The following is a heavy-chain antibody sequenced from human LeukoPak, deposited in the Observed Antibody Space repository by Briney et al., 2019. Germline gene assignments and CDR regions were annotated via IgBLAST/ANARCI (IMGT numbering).Heavy chain of an antibody. V-gene: IGHV1-46*01. CDR3: ARDNSVGDNAWWFDP. CDR2: INPTGGST. Sequence: GASVKVSCKASGYTFTSYYMHWVGQAPGQGLEWRGLINPTGGSTGYAQKFQGRVTMTRDMSTSTDYMELSSLRSEDTAIYYCARDNSVGDNAWWFDPWGQGTLVTVSS. J-gene: IGHJ5*02. CDR1: GYTFTSYY. D-gene: IGHD1-26*01.